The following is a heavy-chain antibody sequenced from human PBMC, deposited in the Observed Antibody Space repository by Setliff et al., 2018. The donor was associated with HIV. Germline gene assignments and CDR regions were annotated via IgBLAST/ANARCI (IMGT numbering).Heavy chain of an antibody. Sequence: RPGGSLRLSCTASGFTFDDYGMAWVRQAPGKGLEWVSGINWNGAATGYADSVKGRFTISRDNTKNSLYLQMSSLRADDTAIYYCARDDGRSLFLDYWGQGTLVTVSS. CDR1: GFTFDDYG. CDR2: INWNGAAT. V-gene: IGHV3-20*04. D-gene: IGHD1-26*01. J-gene: IGHJ4*02. CDR3: ARDDGRSLFLDY.